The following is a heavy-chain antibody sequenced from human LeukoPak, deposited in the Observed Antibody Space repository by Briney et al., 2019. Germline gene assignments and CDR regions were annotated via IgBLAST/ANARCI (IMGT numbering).Heavy chain of an antibody. CDR2: INHSGST. CDR3: ARGGVGATTYYFDY. Sequence: SETLFLTCAVYGGSFSGYYWSWIRQPPGKGLEWMGEINHSGSTNYNPSLKSRVTISVDTSKNQCSLKLSSVTAADTAVYYCARGGVGATTYYFDYWGQGTLVTVSS. J-gene: IGHJ4*02. V-gene: IGHV4-34*01. CDR1: GGSFSGYY. D-gene: IGHD1-26*01.